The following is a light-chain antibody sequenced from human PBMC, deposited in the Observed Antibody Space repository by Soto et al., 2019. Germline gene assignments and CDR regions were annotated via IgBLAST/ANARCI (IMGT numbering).Light chain of an antibody. CDR3: QHYNSFPFT. J-gene: IGKJ4*01. CDR2: SAS. CDR1: QSISSW. Sequence: DIHMTQSPSTLSASVGDRVTITCRASQSISSWLAWYQQKPGKAPKVLIYSASSLESGVPSRFSGSGFGTEFTLTISSLQPDDFATYYCQHYNSFPFTFGGGTKVDIK. V-gene: IGKV1-5*03.